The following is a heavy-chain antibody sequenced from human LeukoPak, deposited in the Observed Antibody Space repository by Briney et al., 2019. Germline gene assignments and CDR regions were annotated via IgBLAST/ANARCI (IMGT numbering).Heavy chain of an antibody. J-gene: IGHJ5*02. CDR2: IYYSGST. Sequence: LRLSCAASGFTFSSYAMSWVRQAPGKGLEWIGYIYYSGSTYYNPSLKSRVTISVDTSKNQFSLKLSSVTAADTAVYYCARDRGQQLVGWFDPWGQGTLVTVSS. CDR1: GFTFSSYA. V-gene: IGHV4-31*02. D-gene: IGHD6-13*01. CDR3: ARDRGQQLVGWFDP.